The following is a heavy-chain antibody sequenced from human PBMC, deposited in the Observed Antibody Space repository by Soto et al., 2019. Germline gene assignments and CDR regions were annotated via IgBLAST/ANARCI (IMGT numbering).Heavy chain of an antibody. D-gene: IGHD3-22*01. Sequence: SETLSLTCTVSGGSISSGDYYWSWIRQPPGKGLEWIGYIYYSGSTYYNPSLKSRVTISVDTSKNQFSLKLSSVTAAGTAVYYSARAQRDYYDSSGLDYWGQGTLVTVS. CDR1: GGSISSGDYY. CDR2: IYYSGST. V-gene: IGHV4-30-4*01. J-gene: IGHJ4*02. CDR3: ARAQRDYYDSSGLDY.